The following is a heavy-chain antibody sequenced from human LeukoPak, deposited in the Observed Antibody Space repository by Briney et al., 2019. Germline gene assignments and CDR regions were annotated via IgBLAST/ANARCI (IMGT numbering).Heavy chain of an antibody. CDR1: GFTFSSFD. CDR2: ISGSGDST. J-gene: IGHJ4*02. V-gene: IGHV3-23*01. D-gene: IGHD2-8*01. Sequence: PGGSLSLSCAAPGFTFSSFDMSWVRQAPGKGLKWVSGISGSGDSTYYADSVKGRFTISRDNSKNTLYLQMNGLRAEDTGVYYCAKDRSCTNGVCHGDFDYWGQGTLVTVSS. CDR3: AKDRSCTNGVCHGDFDY.